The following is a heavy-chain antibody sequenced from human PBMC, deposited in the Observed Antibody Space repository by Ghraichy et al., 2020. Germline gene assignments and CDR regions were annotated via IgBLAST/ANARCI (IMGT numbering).Heavy chain of an antibody. Sequence: ASVKVSCKASGYTFTGYYMHWVRQAPGQGLEWMGRINPNSGGTNYAQKFQGRVTMTRDTSISTAYMELSRLRSDDTAVYYCARGADSSGWRNWFDPWGQGTLVTVSS. CDR2: INPNSGGT. J-gene: IGHJ5*02. V-gene: IGHV1-2*06. CDR3: ARGADSSGWRNWFDP. D-gene: IGHD6-19*01. CDR1: GYTFTGYY.